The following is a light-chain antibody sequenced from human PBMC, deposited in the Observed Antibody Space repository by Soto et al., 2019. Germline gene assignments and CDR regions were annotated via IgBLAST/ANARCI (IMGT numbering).Light chain of an antibody. CDR2: GAF. CDR1: QSVSSN. J-gene: IGKJ5*01. CDR3: QQYNTWPPIT. V-gene: IGKV3-15*01. Sequence: IVMTQSPVTLSVSPGESATLSCRASQSVSSNLAWYQQKPGQAPSLLIYGAFTRATGIPARFSGSGSGTEFTLTISSLQSEDFAVYYCQQYNTWPPITFGQGTRLEIK.